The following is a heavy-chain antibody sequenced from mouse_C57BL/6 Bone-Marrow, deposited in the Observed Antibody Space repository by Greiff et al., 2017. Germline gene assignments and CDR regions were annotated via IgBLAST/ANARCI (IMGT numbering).Heavy chain of an antibody. Sequence: EVQLKESGGGLVKPGGSLKLSCAASGFTFSSYAMSWVRQTPEKRLEWVATISDGGSYTYYPDNVKGRFTISRDNAKNNLYLQMSHLKSEDTAMYYCANLYDYDGGYAMDYWGQGTSVTVSS. J-gene: IGHJ4*01. CDR3: ANLYDYDGGYAMDY. V-gene: IGHV5-4*01. D-gene: IGHD2-4*01. CDR1: GFTFSSYA. CDR2: ISDGGSYT.